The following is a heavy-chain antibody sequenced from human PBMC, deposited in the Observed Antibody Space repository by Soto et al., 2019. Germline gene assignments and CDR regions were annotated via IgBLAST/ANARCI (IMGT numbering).Heavy chain of an antibody. CDR1: GGSISSSNW. Sequence: QVQLQESGPGLVKPSGTLSLTCAVSGGSISSSNWWSWVRQPPGKGLVWIGEIYHSGSTNYNPSRKSPVIISVDKSMNQVSMKLSSVPAADTAVYDCAREWGRYYDFVSGNGGDSVAFDIWGQATMVTVSS. D-gene: IGHD3-3*01. J-gene: IGHJ3*02. V-gene: IGHV4-4*02. CDR3: AREWGRYYDFVSGNGGDSVAFDI. CDR2: IYHSGST.